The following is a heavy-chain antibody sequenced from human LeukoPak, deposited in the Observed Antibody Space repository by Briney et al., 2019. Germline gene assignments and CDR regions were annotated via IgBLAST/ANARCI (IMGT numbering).Heavy chain of an antibody. J-gene: IGHJ4*02. CDR2: IWFVRSNK. CDR3: ARETTTLDH. V-gene: IGHV3-33*01. D-gene: IGHD4-11*01. CDR1: GFTFSSYG. Sequence: GGSLRLSCAASGFTFSSYGMHWVRQAAGKGLEWVAVIWFVRSNKFYADSVKGRFINSRDNSKNTLYLQMNSLRAEDTAVYYCARETTTLDHWGQGTLVTVSS.